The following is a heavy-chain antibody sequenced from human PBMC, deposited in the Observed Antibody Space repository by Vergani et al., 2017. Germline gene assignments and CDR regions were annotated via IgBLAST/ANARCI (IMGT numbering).Heavy chain of an antibody. J-gene: IGHJ6*02. CDR2: INPNSGGT. D-gene: IGHD5-18*01. V-gene: IGHV1-2*02. CDR1: GYTFTGYY. Sequence: QVQLVQSGAEVKKPGASVKVSCKASGYTFTGYYMHWVRQAPGQGLEWMGWINPNSGGTNYAQKFQGRVTMTRDTSISTAYMELSRLRSDDTAVYYCARPSYGPHTNTYRRGSYYYGMDVWGQGP. CDR3: ARPSYGPHTNTYRRGSYYYGMDV.